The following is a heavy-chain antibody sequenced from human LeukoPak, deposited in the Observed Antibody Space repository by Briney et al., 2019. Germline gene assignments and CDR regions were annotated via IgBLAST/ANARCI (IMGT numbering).Heavy chain of an antibody. CDR2: IIPIFGTA. J-gene: IGHJ4*02. V-gene: IGHV1-69*01. CDR3: ARIGPLLWFGELFSDY. D-gene: IGHD3-10*01. CDR1: GGTFSSYA. Sequence: SVKVSCKASGGTFSSYAISWVRQAPGQGLEWMGGIIPIFGTANYAQKSQGRVTITADESTSTAYMELSSLRSEDTAVYYCARIGPLLWFGELFSDYWGQGTLVTVSS.